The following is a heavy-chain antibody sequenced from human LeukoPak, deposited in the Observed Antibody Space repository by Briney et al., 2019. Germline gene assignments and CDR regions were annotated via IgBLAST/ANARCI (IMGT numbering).Heavy chain of an antibody. CDR3: ARVIVAVVGQSDHFDS. CDR1: GFSLRNYW. Sequence: GGSLRLSCTASGFSLRNYWTTWVRQGPGKGLEWVANIEGDARSQYYGDPVKGRFTISRDNAKNSLYLQMDSLRAEDTAIYYCARVIVAVVGQSDHFDSWGPGTVVTVSS. CDR2: IEGDARSQ. D-gene: IGHD6-19*01. J-gene: IGHJ4*02. V-gene: IGHV3-7*03.